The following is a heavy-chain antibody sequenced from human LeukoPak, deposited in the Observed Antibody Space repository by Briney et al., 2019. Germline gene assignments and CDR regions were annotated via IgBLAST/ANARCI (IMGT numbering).Heavy chain of an antibody. CDR2: ISSDGNDK. CDR1: GFTFSSCG. CDR3: AKDRSSTWSFDY. D-gene: IGHD6-13*01. Sequence: SGGSLRLSCAASGFTFSSCGMHWVRQAPVKGLEWVAVISSDGNDKHYTDSVKGRFTVSRDNSKNTVFLEIYSLRTEDTALYYCAKDRSSTWSFDYWGQGTLVTVSS. J-gene: IGHJ4*02. V-gene: IGHV3-30*18.